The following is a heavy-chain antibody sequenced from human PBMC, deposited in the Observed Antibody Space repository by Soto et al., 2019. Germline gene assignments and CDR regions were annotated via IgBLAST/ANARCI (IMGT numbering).Heavy chain of an antibody. CDR3: AKDLRWYRINWFDP. CDR2: ISGSGGST. J-gene: IGHJ5*02. D-gene: IGHD6-13*01. V-gene: IGHV3-23*01. CDR1: GFTFSSYA. Sequence: PGGSLRLACAASGFTFSSYAMSWVRQAPGKGLEWVSAISGSGGSTYYADSVKGRFTISRDNSKNTLYLQMNSLRAEDTAVYYCAKDLRWYRINWFDPWGQGTLVTVYS.